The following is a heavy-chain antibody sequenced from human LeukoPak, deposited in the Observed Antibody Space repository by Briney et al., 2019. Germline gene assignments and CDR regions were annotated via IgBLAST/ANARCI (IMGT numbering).Heavy chain of an antibody. CDR2: MSYDGSDK. CDR3: ARSLTGTGYYYDY. CDR1: GFTFSSYV. Sequence: ERSLRLSCAASGFTFSSYVMHWVRQAPGKGLEWVAVMSYDGSDKYYADSVKGQFTISRDNSKNTLYLQMNSLRAEDTAVYYCARSLTGTGYYYDYWGQGTLVTVSS. D-gene: IGHD3/OR15-3a*01. J-gene: IGHJ4*02. V-gene: IGHV3-30-3*01.